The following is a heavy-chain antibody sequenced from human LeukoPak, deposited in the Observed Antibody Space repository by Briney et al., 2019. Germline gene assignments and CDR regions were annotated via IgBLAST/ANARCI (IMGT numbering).Heavy chain of an antibody. Sequence: SETLSLTCTVSGGSISSYYWSWIRQPPGKGLEWIGYIYYSGSTNYNPSLKSRVTISVDTSKNQFSLKLSSVTAADTAVYYCAGHGEAAAGPYYFDYWGQGTLVTVSS. J-gene: IGHJ4*02. CDR3: AGHGEAAAGPYYFDY. D-gene: IGHD6-13*01. V-gene: IGHV4-59*01. CDR1: GGSISSYY. CDR2: IYYSGST.